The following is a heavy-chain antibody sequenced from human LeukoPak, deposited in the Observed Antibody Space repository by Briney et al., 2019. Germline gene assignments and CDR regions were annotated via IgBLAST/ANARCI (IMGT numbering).Heavy chain of an antibody. CDR3: ARQDYDILTGYSDYFDY. CDR1: GGSISSSSYY. D-gene: IGHD3-9*01. Sequence: SETLSLTCTVSGGSISSSSYYWGWIRQPPGKGLEWVGSIYYSGSTYYNPSLKSRVTISVDTSKNQFSLKLSSVTAADTAVYYCARQDYDILTGYSDYFDYWGQGTLVTVSS. CDR2: IYYSGST. J-gene: IGHJ4*02. V-gene: IGHV4-39*01.